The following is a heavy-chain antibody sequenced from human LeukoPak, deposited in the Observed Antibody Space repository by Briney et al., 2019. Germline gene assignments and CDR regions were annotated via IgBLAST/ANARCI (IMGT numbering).Heavy chain of an antibody. J-gene: IGHJ5*02. D-gene: IGHD3-22*01. CDR3: ARCYYDSSGYYGNWFDP. Sequence: PGGSLRLSCAASGFTFSSYGMSWVRQAPGKGLEWVSAISGSGGSTYYADSVKGRFTISRDNSKNTLYLQMNSLRAEDTAVYYCARCYYDSSGYYGNWFDPWGQGTLVTVSS. V-gene: IGHV3-23*01. CDR1: GFTFSSYG. CDR2: ISGSGGST.